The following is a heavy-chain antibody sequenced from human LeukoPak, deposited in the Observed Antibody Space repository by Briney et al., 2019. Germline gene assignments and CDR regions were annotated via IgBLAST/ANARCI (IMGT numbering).Heavy chain of an antibody. J-gene: IGHJ6*03. Sequence: GGSLRLSCAASGFTFSGYGMHWVRQAPGKELEWVAFIRYDGSNEYYADSVKGRFTISRDKSKNTLSLQMNGLRVEDTAVYYCAKVMPPGRIRFYSYYMDVWGKGTTVTVS. V-gene: IGHV3-30*02. CDR3: AKVMPPGRIRFYSYYMDV. CDR1: GFTFSGYG. CDR2: IRYDGSNE. D-gene: IGHD2-15*01.